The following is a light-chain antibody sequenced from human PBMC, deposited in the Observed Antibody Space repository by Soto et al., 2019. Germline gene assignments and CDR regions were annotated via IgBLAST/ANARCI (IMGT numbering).Light chain of an antibody. V-gene: IGLV2-11*01. CDR3: SSYGGSNTVV. J-gene: IGLJ2*01. CDR2: DVS. CDR1: SSDVGGYNY. Sequence: QSALTQPRSVSGSPGQSVTISCTGTSSDVGGYNYVSWYQQHPGKAPKLMIYDVSKRPSGVPDRFSGSKSGNTASLTVSGLQAEDEADYYCSSYGGSNTVVFGGGTKLTVL.